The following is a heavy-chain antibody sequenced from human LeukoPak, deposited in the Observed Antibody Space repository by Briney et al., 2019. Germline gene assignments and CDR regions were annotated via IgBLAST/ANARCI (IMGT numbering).Heavy chain of an antibody. CDR2: INAGNGNT. CDR3: ARGLMARYFDY. CDR1: GYTFTSYA. Sequence: ASVKVSCKASGYTFTSYAMHWVRQAPGQRLEWMGWINAGNGNTKYSQKFQGRVTITRDTSASTAYMELSSLRSEDTAVYHCARGLMARYFDYWGQGTLVTVSS. V-gene: IGHV1-3*01. J-gene: IGHJ4*02. D-gene: IGHD5-24*01.